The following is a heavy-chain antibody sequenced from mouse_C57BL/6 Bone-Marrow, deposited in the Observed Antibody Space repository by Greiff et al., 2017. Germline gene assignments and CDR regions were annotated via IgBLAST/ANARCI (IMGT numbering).Heavy chain of an antibody. D-gene: IGHD2-5*01. CDR2: IHPNSGST. CDR1: GYTFTSYW. J-gene: IGHJ3*01. CDR3: ARPASNPAWFAY. V-gene: IGHV1-64*01. Sequence: QVHVKQPGAELVKPGASVKLSCKASGYTFTSYWMHWVKQRPGQGLEWIGMIHPNSGSTNYNEKFKSKATLTVDKSSSTAYMQLSSLTSEDSAVYYWARPASNPAWFAYWGQGTLVTVSA.